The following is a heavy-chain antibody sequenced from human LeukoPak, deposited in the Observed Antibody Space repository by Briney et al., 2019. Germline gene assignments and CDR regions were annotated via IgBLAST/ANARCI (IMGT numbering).Heavy chain of an antibody. D-gene: IGHD2-8*01. V-gene: IGHV3-23*01. CDR1: GFTLRSSA. CDR3: AKELYGNPSGY. Sequence: GGSLRLSCAASGFTLRSSAMSWVRQAPGKGLEWVSAISGDGGTISYAASVRGRFTISRDNAKNTLFLQMSSLRAGDTALYYCAKELYGNPSGYWGQGTRVAVSS. CDR2: ISGDGGTI. J-gene: IGHJ4*02.